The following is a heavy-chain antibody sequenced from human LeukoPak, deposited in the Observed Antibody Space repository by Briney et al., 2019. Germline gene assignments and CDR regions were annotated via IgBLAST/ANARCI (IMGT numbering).Heavy chain of an antibody. Sequence: GGSLRLSCAASGFTFSSYWMHWVRQAPGKGLVWVSRINSDGSSTSYADSVKGRFTISRDNAKNSLYLQMNSLRAEDTAVYYCARELAGHYYGSGSSFDYWGQGTLVTVSS. J-gene: IGHJ4*02. V-gene: IGHV3-74*01. CDR1: GFTFSSYW. CDR3: ARELAGHYYGSGSSFDY. D-gene: IGHD3-10*01. CDR2: INSDGSST.